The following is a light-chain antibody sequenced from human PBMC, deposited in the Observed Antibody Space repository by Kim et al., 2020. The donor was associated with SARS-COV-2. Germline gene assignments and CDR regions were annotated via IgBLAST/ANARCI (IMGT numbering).Light chain of an antibody. CDR1: QGIRND. CDR3: LQDFLYPWT. CDR2: AAS. Sequence: AIQMTQSPSSLSASVGDRITITCRASQGIRNDLAWYQQKPGKAPKLLIYAASTLQSGVPSRFSGSGSVTDFTLTISSLQPDDFATYYCLQDFLYPWTFGQGTKVEIK. J-gene: IGKJ1*01. V-gene: IGKV1-6*01.